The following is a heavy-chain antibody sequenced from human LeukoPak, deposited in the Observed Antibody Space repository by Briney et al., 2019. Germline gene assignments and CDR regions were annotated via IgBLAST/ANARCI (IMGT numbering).Heavy chain of an antibody. Sequence: GGSLRLSCAASGFTFNNYGMHWVRQAPGKGLEWVTFIRYDGSNEYYADSVKGRFTVSRDNSNNMLYLQMNSLRAEDTAVYYCAKDHAYSSSWYGDYFDYWGQGTLVTVSS. V-gene: IGHV3-30*02. CDR1: GFTFNNYG. CDR3: AKDHAYSSSWYGDYFDY. CDR2: IRYDGSNE. D-gene: IGHD6-13*01. J-gene: IGHJ4*02.